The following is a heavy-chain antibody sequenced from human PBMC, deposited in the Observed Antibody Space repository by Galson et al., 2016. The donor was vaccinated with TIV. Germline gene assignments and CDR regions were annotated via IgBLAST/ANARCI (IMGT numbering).Heavy chain of an antibody. CDR3: ARAPLRYCSGGDCSSRYFDY. J-gene: IGHJ4*02. Sequence: ETLSLTCAVSGYSIDSGYFWDCIRQAPGKGLEWIGTIDQLGGIYYNPSLKNRVTIDRDVSKNQFSLNLNSVTAADTAVYYCARAPLRYCSGGDCSSRYFDYWGQGTLLTVSS. V-gene: IGHV4-38-2*01. CDR1: GYSIDSGYF. D-gene: IGHD2-15*01. CDR2: IDQLGGI.